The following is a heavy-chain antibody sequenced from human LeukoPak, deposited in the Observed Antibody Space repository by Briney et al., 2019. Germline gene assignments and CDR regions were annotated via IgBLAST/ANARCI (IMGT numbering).Heavy chain of an antibody. CDR1: GFTFSSYA. Sequence: GSLRLSCAASGFTFSSYAMSWVRQAPGKGLECVSAISGSGGSTYYADSVKGRFTISRDNSKNTLYLQMNSLRAEDTAVYYCASPGIAVAGPDYWGQGTLVTVSS. V-gene: IGHV3-23*01. D-gene: IGHD6-19*01. CDR3: ASPGIAVAGPDY. CDR2: ISGSGGST. J-gene: IGHJ4*02.